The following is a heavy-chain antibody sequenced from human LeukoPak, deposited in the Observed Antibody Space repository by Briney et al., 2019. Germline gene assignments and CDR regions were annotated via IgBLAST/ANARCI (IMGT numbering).Heavy chain of an antibody. CDR2: IYHSGST. J-gene: IGHJ6*03. CDR1: GGSITNNNW. V-gene: IGHV4-4*02. CDR3: ARGEGEAARPTAYCYYYMDV. D-gene: IGHD6-6*01. Sequence: PSETLSLTCAVSGGSITNNNWWTWVRQPPGKGLEWIGEIYHSGSTNYNPSLKSRVTISVDKSKNQFSLKLSSVTAADTAVYYCARGEGEAARPTAYCYYYMDVWGKGTTVTVSS.